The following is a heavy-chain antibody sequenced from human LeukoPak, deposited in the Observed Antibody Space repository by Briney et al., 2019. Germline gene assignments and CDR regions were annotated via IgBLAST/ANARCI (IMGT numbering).Heavy chain of an antibody. J-gene: IGHJ4*02. CDR1: GHSLTELS. D-gene: IGHD6-19*01. Sequence: GASVKVSCKVSGHSLTELSIHWVRQAPGKGLEWMGGFDPEAGATLYAQSFQDRVIMTEDTSIDTTYMELTSLRSDDTAVYLCATDLAVAASGGFEYWGQGTLITVSS. CDR3: ATDLAVAASGGFEY. CDR2: FDPEAGAT. V-gene: IGHV1-24*01.